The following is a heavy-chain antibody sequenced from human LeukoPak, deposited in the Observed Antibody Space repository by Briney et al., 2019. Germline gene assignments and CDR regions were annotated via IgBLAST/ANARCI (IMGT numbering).Heavy chain of an antibody. CDR2: ISSSSSYR. V-gene: IGHV3-21*01. D-gene: IGHD5-18*01. J-gene: IGHJ1*01. CDR3: ARDRLTYTSRDLGYFQH. Sequence: PGGSLRLSCAASGLTPNTYNMNWVRQAPGKGLEWVSYISSSSSYRYYADSVKGRFTIARDNAKNSVYLQMNSLRVEDTAVYYCARDRLTYTSRDLGYFQHWGQGTLVTVSS. CDR1: GLTPNTYN.